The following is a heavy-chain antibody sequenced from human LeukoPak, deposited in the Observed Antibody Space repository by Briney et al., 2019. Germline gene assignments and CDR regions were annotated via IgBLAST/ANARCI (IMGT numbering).Heavy chain of an antibody. V-gene: IGHV4-34*01. CDR2: INHSGCA. CDR3: ATRVVRGVINW. D-gene: IGHD3-10*01. CDR1: GGSFSGYY. J-gene: IGHJ4*02. Sequence: PSETLSLTCAVYGGSFSGYYWSWIRQPPGKGLEWIGEINHSGCANYNPSLKSRVTISVDTSKNQFSLKLSSVTAADTAVYYCATRVVRGVINWWGQGTLVTVSS.